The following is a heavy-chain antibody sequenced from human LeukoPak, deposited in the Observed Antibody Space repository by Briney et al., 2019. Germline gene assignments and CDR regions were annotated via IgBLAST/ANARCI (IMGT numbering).Heavy chain of an antibody. CDR3: AKDRTVGASYWYFDL. Sequence: GGSPRLSCVASGVTLSNYAMSWARQAPGKGLEWVSGISSSGSGGNTYYADSVKGRFTISRDSSRNTLFLHMNTLRAEDTAIYYCAKDRTVGASYWYFDLWGRGTLVTVSS. CDR2: ISSSGSGGNT. V-gene: IGHV3-23*01. D-gene: IGHD1-26*01. J-gene: IGHJ2*01. CDR1: GVTLSNYA.